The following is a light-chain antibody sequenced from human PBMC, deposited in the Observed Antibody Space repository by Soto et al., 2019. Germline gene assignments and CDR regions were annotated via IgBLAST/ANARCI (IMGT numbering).Light chain of an antibody. Sequence: QSALTQPPSASGSPGQSVTISCTGTSSDVGGYNYISWYQQHPGKAPKLMIYEVNKRPSGVPDRFSGSKSGNTASLTVSGLQAEDEADYYCSSYACSIFVVFGGGTKLTVL. J-gene: IGLJ2*01. V-gene: IGLV2-8*01. CDR1: SSDVGGYNY. CDR2: EVN. CDR3: SSYACSIFVV.